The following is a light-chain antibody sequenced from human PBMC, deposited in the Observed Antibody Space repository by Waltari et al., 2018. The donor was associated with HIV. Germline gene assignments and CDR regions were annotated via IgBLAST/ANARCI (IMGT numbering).Light chain of an antibody. V-gene: IGKV2-28*01. CDR2: LGS. Sequence: DVVMTQSPLSLPFTPGEPASISFTSSQSPLHDNEYTYLDWYVQKPGQSPQLLISLGSSRDSGVPDMFIGSGSGTDFSLNSSRVDAEDLGVYYGTQGLEPANFGQGTRLAI. CDR3: TQGLEPAN. J-gene: IGKJ5*01. CDR1: QSPLHDNEYTY.